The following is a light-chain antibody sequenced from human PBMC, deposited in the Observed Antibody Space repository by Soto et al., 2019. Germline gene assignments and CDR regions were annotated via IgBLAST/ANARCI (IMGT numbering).Light chain of an antibody. CDR2: DTS. V-gene: IGKV3-11*01. J-gene: IGKJ4*01. Sequence: EIVLTQSPGTLSLSPGERASLSCRASQSVGNFLVWYQQKPGQAPSLLIYDTSNRATGIPARFSGSGSGTDFTLTISSLEHEDFAIYYCQQYGNWPLTFGGGTKVEIK. CDR1: QSVGNF. CDR3: QQYGNWPLT.